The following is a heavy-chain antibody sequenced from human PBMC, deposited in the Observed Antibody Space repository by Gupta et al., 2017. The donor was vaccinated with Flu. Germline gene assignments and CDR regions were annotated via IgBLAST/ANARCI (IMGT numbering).Heavy chain of an antibody. Sequence: QVQLVQSGGGLVNPGGSLGLSCVASGFPFTDHFMSLIRQAPGEGPEWVAYITSSGRSGYYADSVKGRFTVTRDNARNSVFLHMHNLRPQDTAIYYCARDRRDLDKGYYYYYMDVWGKGATVTVSS. CDR2: ITSSGRSG. J-gene: IGHJ6*03. CDR3: ARDRRDLDKGYYYYYMDV. D-gene: IGHD3-9*01. V-gene: IGHV3-11*01. CDR1: GFPFTDHF.